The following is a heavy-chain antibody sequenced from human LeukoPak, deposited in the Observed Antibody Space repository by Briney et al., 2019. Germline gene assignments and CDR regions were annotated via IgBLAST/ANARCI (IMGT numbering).Heavy chain of an antibody. CDR3: ARLWFGDKRAFDI. CDR2: IYYSGST. J-gene: IGHJ3*02. CDR1: GGPISNYY. V-gene: IGHV4-59*01. Sequence: PSETLSLTCTVSGGPISNYYWNWIRQPPGKGLEWIGHIYYSGSTNNNPSLKSRVTISVDTSKIQFSLKLSSVTAADTAVYYCARLWFGDKRAFDIWGQGTMVTVSS. D-gene: IGHD3-10*01.